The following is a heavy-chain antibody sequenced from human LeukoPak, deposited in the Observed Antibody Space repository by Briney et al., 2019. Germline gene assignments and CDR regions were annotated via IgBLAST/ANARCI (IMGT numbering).Heavy chain of an antibody. J-gene: IGHJ3*02. CDR1: GGTFRRYG. CDR2: IIPIFGAA. V-gene: IGHV1-69*06. CDR3: ARAARTLFGVFIIAAFDI. D-gene: IGHD3-3*01. Sequence: SVKVSCKASGGTFRRYGINWVRQAPGQGLEWMGGIIPIFGAANYAQKFQGRVTITADTSTNTAYMELGSLRSEDAAVYYCARAARTLFGVFIIAAFDIWGQGTMVTVSS.